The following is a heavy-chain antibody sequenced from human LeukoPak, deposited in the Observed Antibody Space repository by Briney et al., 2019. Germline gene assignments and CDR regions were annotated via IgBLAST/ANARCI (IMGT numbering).Heavy chain of an antibody. V-gene: IGHV3-11*06. CDR1: GFTFSDYY. J-gene: IGHJ4*02. D-gene: IGHD6-13*01. CDR2: ISTSSSHT. Sequence: GGSLRLSCAASGFTFSDYYMSWIRQAPGKGLEWVSYISTSSSHTIYADSVKGRFTISRDNAKNSSSLQLNSLRADDTAVYYCARLGSIAAAGTPDYWGQGTLVTVSS. CDR3: ARLGSIAAAGTPDY.